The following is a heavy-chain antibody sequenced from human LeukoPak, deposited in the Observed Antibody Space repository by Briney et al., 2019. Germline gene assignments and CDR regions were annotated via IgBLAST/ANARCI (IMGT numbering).Heavy chain of an antibody. D-gene: IGHD5-12*01. Sequence: SETLSLTCAVYGGSFSGYYWSWVRQPPGKGLEWIGRVSHTGSTDYNPSLRSRVIVSVDTSKDQFSLKLSSVTAADTAVYYCARVDGWAYSGYDAFAFLRAPWGQGTLVTVSS. J-gene: IGHJ5*02. CDR2: VSHTGST. V-gene: IGHV4-34*01. CDR3: ARVDGWAYSGYDAFAFLRAP. CDR1: GGSFSGYY.